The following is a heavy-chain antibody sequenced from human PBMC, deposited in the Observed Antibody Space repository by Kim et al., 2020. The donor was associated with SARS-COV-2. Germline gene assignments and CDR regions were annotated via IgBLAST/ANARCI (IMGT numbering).Heavy chain of an antibody. Sequence: SVHGRFTTPRDNSKNTLYLQMDGLRAEDTAVYYCAKGDLVSPLGYYFDYWGQGALVTVSS. J-gene: IGHJ4*02. CDR3: AKGDLVSPLGYYFDY. D-gene: IGHD2-8*01. V-gene: IGHV3-30*02.